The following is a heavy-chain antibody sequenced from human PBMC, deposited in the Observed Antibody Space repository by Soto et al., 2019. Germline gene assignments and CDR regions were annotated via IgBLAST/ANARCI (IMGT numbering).Heavy chain of an antibody. J-gene: IGHJ4*02. CDR1: GFTFNSLS. Sequence: QVQLVESGGGMVQPGTSLRLSCAASGFTFNSLSLHWDRQRPDTGLEWVAVISHDGRVTFYADFVKGRFTVSRDNSKHTISLQVNSLRADDTAVYYCAMEPYGDSQSFDYWCQGTLVSVSS. CDR2: ISHDGRVT. CDR3: AMEPYGDSQSFDY. D-gene: IGHD2-21*02. V-gene: IGHV3-30*04.